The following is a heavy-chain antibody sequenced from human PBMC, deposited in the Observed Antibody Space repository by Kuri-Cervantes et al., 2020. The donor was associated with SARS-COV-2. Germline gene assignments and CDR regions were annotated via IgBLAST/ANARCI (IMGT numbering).Heavy chain of an antibody. J-gene: IGHJ4*02. CDR2: TYYRSKWYN. CDR3: ARRIAAAGAFDY. D-gene: IGHD6-13*01. V-gene: IGHV6-1*01. Sequence: SQTLSLTCAISGDSVSSNSAAWNWIRQSPSSGLEWLGRTYYRSKWYNDYALSVKGRITINLVTSKNQFSLKLSSVTAADTAVYYCARRIAAAGAFDYWGQGTLVTVSS. CDR1: GDSVSSNSAA.